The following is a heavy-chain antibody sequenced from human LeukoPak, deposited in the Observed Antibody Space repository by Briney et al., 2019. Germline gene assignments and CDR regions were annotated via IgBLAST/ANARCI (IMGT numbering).Heavy chain of an antibody. Sequence: ASETLSLTCTVSGGSISSSSYYWGWIRQPPGKGLERIGSIYYSGSTYYNPSLKSRVTISVDASKSQFSLKLSSVTAADTAVYYCASHYRSGSYVDYWGPGTLVTVSS. CDR2: IYYSGST. J-gene: IGHJ4*02. D-gene: IGHD3-10*01. CDR1: GGSISSSSYY. CDR3: ASHYRSGSYVDY. V-gene: IGHV4-39*01.